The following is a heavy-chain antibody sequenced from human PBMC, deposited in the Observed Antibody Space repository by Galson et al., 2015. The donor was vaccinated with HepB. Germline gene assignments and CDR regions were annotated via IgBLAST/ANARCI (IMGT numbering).Heavy chain of an antibody. J-gene: IGHJ6*02. V-gene: IGHV3-30*04. CDR1: GLIFRSYA. D-gene: IGHD6-19*01. Sequence: SLRLSCAASGLIFRSYAIHWVRQTPGKGLEWVALISYDGSDRYYVDSVKGRFTISRDNSKNTLYLQMNSLRPEDTAVHYCARREQWPAGRYGMDVWGQGTTVTASS. CDR2: ISYDGSDR. CDR3: ARREQWPAGRYGMDV.